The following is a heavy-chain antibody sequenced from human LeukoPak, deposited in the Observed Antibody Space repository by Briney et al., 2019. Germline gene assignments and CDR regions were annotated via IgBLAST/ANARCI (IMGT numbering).Heavy chain of an antibody. D-gene: IGHD4-23*01. CDR1: GFSFNNYA. Sequence: GGSLRLSCAASGFSFNNYAMSWVRQAPGKGLGWVSAISTTGGSTYYADSVKGRFTVSRDNSKNTLSLQMDSLRVEDTALYYCAKDWTTVVTPKGYYFDSWGQGTLVTVSS. CDR2: ISTTGGST. CDR3: AKDWTTVVTPKGYYFDS. J-gene: IGHJ4*02. V-gene: IGHV3-23*01.